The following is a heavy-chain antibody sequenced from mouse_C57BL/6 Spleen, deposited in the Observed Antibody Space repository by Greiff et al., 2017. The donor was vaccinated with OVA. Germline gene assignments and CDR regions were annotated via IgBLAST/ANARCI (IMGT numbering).Heavy chain of an antibody. CDR3: ARWSGSSSYYFDY. D-gene: IGHD1-1*01. V-gene: IGHV1-50*01. CDR1: GYTFTSYW. J-gene: IGHJ2*01. CDR2: IDPSDSYT. Sequence: VKQSCKASGYTFTSYWMQWVKQRPGQGLEWIGEIDPSDSYTNYNQKFKGKATLTVDTSSSTAYMQLSSLTSEDSAVYYCARWSGSSSYYFDYWGQGTTLTVSS.